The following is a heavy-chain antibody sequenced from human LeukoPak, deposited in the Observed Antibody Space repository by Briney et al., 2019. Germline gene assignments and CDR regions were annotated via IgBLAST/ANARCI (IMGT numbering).Heavy chain of an antibody. D-gene: IGHD2-2*01. CDR1: GYTFTSYY. J-gene: IGHJ6*03. Sequence: ASVKVSCKASGYTFTSYYMHWVRQAPGQGLEWMGIINPSGGSTSYAQKFQGRVTMTRDMSTSTVYMELSSLRSEDTAVYYCAREVVVVPAAKGLYYYYMDVWGKGTTVTVSS. V-gene: IGHV1-46*01. CDR3: AREVVVVPAAKGLYYYYMDV. CDR2: INPSGGST.